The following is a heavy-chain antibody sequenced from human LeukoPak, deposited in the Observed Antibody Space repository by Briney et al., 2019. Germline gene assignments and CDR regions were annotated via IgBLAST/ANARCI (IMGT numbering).Heavy chain of an antibody. CDR1: GFTFRSYW. CDR2: IKQDGSEK. J-gene: IGHJ6*03. CDR3: ARDREELRSIWGADHYYYYMDV. D-gene: IGHD1-7*01. Sequence: GGSLRLSCAASGFTFRSYWMSWVRQAPGKGLEWVANIKQDGSEKYYVDSVKGRFTISRDNAKNSLYLQMNSLRAEDTAVYYCARDREELRSIWGADHYYYYMDVWGKGTTVTVSS. V-gene: IGHV3-7*01.